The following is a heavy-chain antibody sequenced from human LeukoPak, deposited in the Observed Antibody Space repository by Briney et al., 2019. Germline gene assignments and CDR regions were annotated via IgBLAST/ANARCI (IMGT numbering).Heavy chain of an antibody. CDR1: GGSISSYY. CDR3: ARNSVLRFLEWFPVFDP. Sequence: PSETLSLTCTVSGGSISSYYWSWIRQPPGKGLEWIGYIYYSGSTNYNPSLKSRVTISVDTSKNQFSLKLSSVTAADTAVYYCARNSVLRFLEWFPVFDPRGQGTLVTVSS. V-gene: IGHV4-59*01. D-gene: IGHD3-3*01. J-gene: IGHJ5*02. CDR2: IYYSGST.